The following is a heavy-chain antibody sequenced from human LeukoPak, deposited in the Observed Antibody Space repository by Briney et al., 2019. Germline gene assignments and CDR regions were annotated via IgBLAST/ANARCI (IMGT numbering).Heavy chain of an antibody. CDR1: GFTFSSYW. Sequence: GGSLRLSCAASGFTFSSYWMSWVRQAPGKGLEWVASIKQDGSEKYYVDSVKGRFTISRDNAKNSLYLQMNSLRAEDTAVYYCARLPRAAAPQYFQHWGQGTLVTVSS. V-gene: IGHV3-7*01. CDR3: ARLPRAAAPQYFQH. D-gene: IGHD6-13*01. J-gene: IGHJ1*01. CDR2: IKQDGSEK.